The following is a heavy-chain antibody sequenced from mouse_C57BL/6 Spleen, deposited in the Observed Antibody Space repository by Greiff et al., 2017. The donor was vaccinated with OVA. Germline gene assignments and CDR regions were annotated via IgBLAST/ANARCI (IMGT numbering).Heavy chain of an antibody. CDR1: GYTFTSYW. D-gene: IGHD2-4*01. V-gene: IGHV1-53*01. Sequence: QVQLKQPGTELVKPGASVKLSCKASGYTFTSYWMHWVKQRPGQGLEWIGNINPSNGGTNYNEKFKSKATLTVDKSSSTAYMQLSSLTSEDSAVYYCARYDYDVDWYFDVWGTGTTVTVSS. CDR3: ARYDYDVDWYFDV. J-gene: IGHJ1*03. CDR2: INPSNGGT.